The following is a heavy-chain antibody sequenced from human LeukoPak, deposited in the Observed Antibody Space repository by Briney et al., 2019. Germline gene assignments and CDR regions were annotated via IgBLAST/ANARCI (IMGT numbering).Heavy chain of an antibody. V-gene: IGHV3-21*01. CDR1: GFTFSSYS. D-gene: IGHD3-22*01. Sequence: GGSLRLSCAASGFTFSSYSMNWVRQAPGKGLEWVSSISSSSSYIYYADSVKGRFTISRDNAKNSLYLQMNSVRAEDTAVYYCARGTYYYDSSGYYPLDYWGQGTLVTVSS. CDR2: ISSSSSYI. CDR3: ARGTYYYDSSGYYPLDY. J-gene: IGHJ4*02.